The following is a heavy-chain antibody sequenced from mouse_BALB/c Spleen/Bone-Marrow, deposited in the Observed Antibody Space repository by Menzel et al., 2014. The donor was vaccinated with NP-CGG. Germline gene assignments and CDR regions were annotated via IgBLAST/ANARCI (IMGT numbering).Heavy chain of an antibody. CDR3: ARWEYYAMDY. Sequence: VQLQQSGAELVKPGAPVELSCTASGFNIKDTYMHWVKQRPEQGLEWIGRIDPANGNTKYDPKFQGKATITADTSSNTAYLQLSSLTSEDTAVYYCARWEYYAMDYWGQGTSVTVSS. V-gene: IGHV14-3*02. D-gene: IGHD4-1*01. J-gene: IGHJ4*01. CDR1: GFNIKDTY. CDR2: IDPANGNT.